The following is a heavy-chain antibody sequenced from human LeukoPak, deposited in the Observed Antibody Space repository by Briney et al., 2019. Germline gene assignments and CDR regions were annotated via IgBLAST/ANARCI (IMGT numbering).Heavy chain of an antibody. CDR2: INHSGST. Sequence: SETVSLTCAVYGGAFSGYYWSWIRQPPGKGLGWIGEINHSGSTNYNPSLKSRVTISVDTSKNQFSLKLSSVTAADTAVYYCARGQKRYYHDSSGYPLMSWGQGTLVIVSS. J-gene: IGHJ4*02. V-gene: IGHV4-34*01. CDR3: ARGQKRYYHDSSGYPLMS. D-gene: IGHD3-22*01. CDR1: GGAFSGYY.